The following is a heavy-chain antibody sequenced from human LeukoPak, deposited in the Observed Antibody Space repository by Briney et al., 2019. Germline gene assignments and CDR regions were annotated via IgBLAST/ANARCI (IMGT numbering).Heavy chain of an antibody. CDR2: ISYDGSNK. J-gene: IGHJ6*02. Sequence: GRSLRLSCAASGFTFSSYGMHWVRQAPGKGLEWVAVISYDGSNKYYADSVKGRFTISRDNSKNTLYLQMNSLRAEDTAVYYCARNDFWSGYLIYYYYGMDVWGQGTTVTVSS. D-gene: IGHD3-3*01. CDR3: ARNDFWSGYLIYYYYGMDV. V-gene: IGHV3-30*19. CDR1: GFTFSSYG.